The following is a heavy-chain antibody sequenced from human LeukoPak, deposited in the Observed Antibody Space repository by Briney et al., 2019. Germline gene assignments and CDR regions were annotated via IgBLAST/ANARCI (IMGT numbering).Heavy chain of an antibody. CDR3: AKVNHYYYGMDV. V-gene: IGHV3-23*01. CDR1: GFTFTSYV. CDR2: ISGSGGRT. J-gene: IGHJ6*02. Sequence: GGSLRLSCAASGFTFTSYVMSWVRQAPGKGLEWVSPISGSGGRTYYATSEKGRFTSSRDNSKNTLYLQMNSLRAEDTAVYYCAKVNHYYYGMDVWGQGTTVTVSS.